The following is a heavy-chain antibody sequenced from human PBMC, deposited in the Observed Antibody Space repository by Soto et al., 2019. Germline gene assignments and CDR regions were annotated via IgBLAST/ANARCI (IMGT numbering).Heavy chain of an antibody. Sequence: EVQLLESGGDLVQPGGSLRLSCAASGFSPNNFAMAWVRQAPGKGLEWVSTITSSGDQTSYADSVKGRFIISRDNSKNTLYMQMNSLRVEDTALHYCARDCASTSCSVWRDWGLGTLVTVSS. J-gene: IGHJ4*02. CDR3: ARDCASTSCSVWRD. V-gene: IGHV3-23*01. D-gene: IGHD2-2*01. CDR1: GFSPNNFA. CDR2: ITSSGDQT.